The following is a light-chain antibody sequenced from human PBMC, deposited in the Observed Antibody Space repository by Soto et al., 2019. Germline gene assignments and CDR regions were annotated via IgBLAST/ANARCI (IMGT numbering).Light chain of an antibody. CDR3: QQRHMWPIT. J-gene: IGKJ5*01. Sequence: EVVLTQSPVTLSLSPGERATLSCTASQSFRGLLAWYQQKPGQAPRLLIYDAYNRATGIPPRFSGSGSGTDLTITISSLEPEDSEVYDCQQRHMWPITFGQGTRLEIK. CDR1: QSFRGL. V-gene: IGKV3-11*01. CDR2: DAY.